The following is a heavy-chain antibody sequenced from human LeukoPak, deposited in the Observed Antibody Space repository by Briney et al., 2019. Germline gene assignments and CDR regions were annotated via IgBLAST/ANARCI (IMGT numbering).Heavy chain of an antibody. J-gene: IGHJ3*02. CDR3: ARDWSSGWSGDAFDI. D-gene: IGHD6-19*01. V-gene: IGHV4-4*07. CDR2: MYTNGNI. Sequence: SETLSLTCTVSGGSISSYYWSWIRQPAGEGLEWIGRMYTNGNINYNPSLKSRVTMSVDTSKNQFSLKLSSVTAADTAVYYCARDWSSGWSGDAFDIWGQGTMVTVSS. CDR1: GGSISSYY.